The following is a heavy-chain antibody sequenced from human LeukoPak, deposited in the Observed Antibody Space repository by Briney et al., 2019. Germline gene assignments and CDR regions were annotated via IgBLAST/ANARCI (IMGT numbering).Heavy chain of an antibody. Sequence: ASVKVSCKASGYTFTSYSMHWVRQAPGQGLEWMGVINPSGGTTSYAQKFQGRVTMTRDTSTSTVYMYLSSLRSEDTAVYYCARDPGDVWEPSYYMDVWGKGTTVTVSS. V-gene: IGHV1-46*01. D-gene: IGHD1-26*01. CDR1: GYTFTSYS. CDR2: INPSGGTT. CDR3: ARDPGDVWEPSYYMDV. J-gene: IGHJ6*03.